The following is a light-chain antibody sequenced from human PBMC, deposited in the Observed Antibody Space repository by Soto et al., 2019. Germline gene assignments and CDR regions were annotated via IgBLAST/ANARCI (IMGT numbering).Light chain of an antibody. J-gene: IGKJ1*01. CDR1: QSVSSSY. CDR3: QQYGSSPGT. Sequence: EIVLTQSPGTLSLSPGERATLSCRASQSVSSSYLAWYQQKPGQAPRLLIYGASSRAPGIPDRFSGSGSGTDFTITISRLEPEDFAVYYCQQYGSSPGTFGQGTKVEIK. CDR2: GAS. V-gene: IGKV3-20*01.